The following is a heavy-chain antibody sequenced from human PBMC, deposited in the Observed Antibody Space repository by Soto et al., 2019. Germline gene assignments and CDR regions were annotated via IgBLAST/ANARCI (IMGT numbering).Heavy chain of an antibody. CDR1: GGSLSDYF. Sequence: SETLSLTCTVSGGSLSDYFWSWIRQPPGMALEWIGEINHLGSINYNPSLKSRVTMSVDTSKNQFSLTLNSVTAADTATYYCARGGISHWAYFYYMDVWDRGTTVTVSS. D-gene: IGHD2-21*01. CDR2: INHLGSI. J-gene: IGHJ6*03. V-gene: IGHV4-34*01. CDR3: ARGGISHWAYFYYMDV.